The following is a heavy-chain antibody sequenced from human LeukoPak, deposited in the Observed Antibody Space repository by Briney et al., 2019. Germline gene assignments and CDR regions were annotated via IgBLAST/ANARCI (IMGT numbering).Heavy chain of an antibody. Sequence: ASVKVSCKASGYTFTGYYIHWVRQAPGQGLEWMGWINPHSGGTNYAQKFQGGVTMTRDTSITTAYMELCSLRSDDTAVYYCARVVGEYCSSTNCYASHCWGQATLVTV. CDR3: ARVVGEYCSSTNCYASHC. CDR2: INPHSGGT. V-gene: IGHV1-2*02. CDR1: GYTFTGYY. J-gene: IGHJ4*02. D-gene: IGHD2-2*01.